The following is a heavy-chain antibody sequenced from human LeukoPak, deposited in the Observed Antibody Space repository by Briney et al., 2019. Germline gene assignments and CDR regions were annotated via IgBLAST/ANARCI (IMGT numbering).Heavy chain of an antibody. D-gene: IGHD2-15*01. CDR3: ARDPNIVVVGRPNYFDY. Sequence: GSSVKVSCKASGGTFSSYTISWVRQAPGQGLESMGRIIPILGIANYAQKFQGRVTITADKSTSTAYMELSSLRSEDTAVYYCARDPNIVVVGRPNYFDYWGQGTLVTVSS. V-gene: IGHV1-69*04. CDR1: GGTFSSYT. CDR2: IIPILGIA. J-gene: IGHJ4*02.